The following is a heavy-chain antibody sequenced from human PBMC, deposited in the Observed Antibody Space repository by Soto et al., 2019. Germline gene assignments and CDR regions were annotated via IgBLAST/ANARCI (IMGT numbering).Heavy chain of an antibody. D-gene: IGHD2-15*01. CDR1: GGSISSSNW. V-gene: IGHV4-4*02. Sequence: SETLSLTCAVSGGSISSSNWWTRVRQTPGTGLEWIGETHHTGSTTYNPSLKSRVTVSVDKSTSQFSLTLTSLTAADTAVYYCASRILYPLRGAFDNWGQGTMVTVSS. J-gene: IGHJ3*02. CDR3: ASRILYPLRGAFDN. CDR2: THHTGST.